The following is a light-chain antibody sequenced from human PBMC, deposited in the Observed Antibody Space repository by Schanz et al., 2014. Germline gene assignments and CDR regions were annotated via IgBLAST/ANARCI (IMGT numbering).Light chain of an antibody. J-gene: IGLJ3*02. CDR3: CSYAGSTTYWL. CDR2: DVN. Sequence: QSALTQPASVSGSPGQSITISCTGTSSDVGGYNYVSWYQQHPGKAPKVKIYDVNKRPSGVPDRFSGSKSGNTASLTISGLQAEDEADYYCCSYAGSTTYWLFGGGTKLTVL. CDR1: SSDVGGYNY. V-gene: IGLV2-14*01.